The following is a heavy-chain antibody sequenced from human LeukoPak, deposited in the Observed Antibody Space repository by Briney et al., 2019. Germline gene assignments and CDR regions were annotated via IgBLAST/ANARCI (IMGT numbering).Heavy chain of an antibody. V-gene: IGHV3-73*01. CDR1: GFSFSGSA. CDR2: IRSKANTYAT. CDR3: TRYTDTDQFDY. Sequence: PGGSLRLSCAASGFSFSGSAMHWVRQASGKGLEWVGRIRSKANTYATTYAASVKGRFTISRDDSNNTAYLQMNSLKTEDTAVYYCTRYTDTDQFDYWGQGTLVTVSS. J-gene: IGHJ4*02.